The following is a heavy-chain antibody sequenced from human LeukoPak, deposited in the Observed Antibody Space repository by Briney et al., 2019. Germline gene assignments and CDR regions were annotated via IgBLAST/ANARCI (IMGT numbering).Heavy chain of an antibody. V-gene: IGHV3-53*01. D-gene: IGHD1-1*01. CDR2: IYSGGST. J-gene: IGHJ3*02. CDR1: GFTFSSYG. CDR3: ARVTLENAFDI. Sequence: GRSLRLSCAASGFTFSSYGMQWVRQAPGKGLEWVSVIYSGGSTYYADSVKGRFTISRDNSKNTLYLQMNSLRAEDTAVYYCARVTLENAFDIWGQGTMVTVSS.